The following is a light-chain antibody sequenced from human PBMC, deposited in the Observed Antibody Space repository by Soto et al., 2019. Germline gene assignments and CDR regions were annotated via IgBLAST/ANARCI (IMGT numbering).Light chain of an antibody. J-gene: IGLJ2*01. CDR2: DVS. CDR3: SSYTGNNSLYLI. V-gene: IGLV2-14*03. CDR1: SSDVGGYNY. Sequence: QSALTQPASVSGSPGQSITISCTGTSSDVGGYNYVSWYQQHPDKAPKLMIYDVSNRPSGVSNRFSGSKSGNTASLTISGLQAEDEADYYCSSYTGNNSLYLIFGGGTKLTVL.